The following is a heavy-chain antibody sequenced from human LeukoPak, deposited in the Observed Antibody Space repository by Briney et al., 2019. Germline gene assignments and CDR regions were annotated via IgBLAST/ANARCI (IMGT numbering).Heavy chain of an antibody. Sequence: PSETLTLTCTVSGGSISSGDYYWSWIRQPPGKGLEWIGYIYYSGSTNYNPSLKSRVTISVDTSKNQFSLKLSSVTAADTAVYYCARAPYSGSLQPYYYYGMDVWGQGTTVTVSS. CDR1: GGSISSGDYY. CDR2: IYYSGST. J-gene: IGHJ6*02. D-gene: IGHD1-26*01. CDR3: ARAPYSGSLQPYYYYGMDV. V-gene: IGHV4-61*08.